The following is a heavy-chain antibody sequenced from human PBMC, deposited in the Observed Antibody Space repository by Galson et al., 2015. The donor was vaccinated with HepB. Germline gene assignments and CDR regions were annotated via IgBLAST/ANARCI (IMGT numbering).Heavy chain of an antibody. CDR3: ARVELLELPPNYYYYYGMDV. V-gene: IGHV7-4-1*02. CDR1: GYTFTSYA. Sequence: SVKVSCKASGYTFTSYAMNWVRQAPGQGLEWMGWINTNTGNPTYAQGFTGRFVFSLDTSVSTAYLQISSLKAEDTAVYYCARVELLELPPNYYYYYGMDVWGQGTTVTVSS. J-gene: IGHJ6*02. D-gene: IGHD1-7*01. CDR2: INTNTGNP.